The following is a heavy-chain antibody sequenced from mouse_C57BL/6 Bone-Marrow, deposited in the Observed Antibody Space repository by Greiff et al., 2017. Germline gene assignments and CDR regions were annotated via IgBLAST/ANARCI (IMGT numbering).Heavy chain of an antibody. CDR2: IHPNSGST. Sequence: QVQLQQPGAELVKPGASVKLSCKASGYTFTSYWLHWVKQRPGQGLEWIGMIHPNSGSTNYNEKFKSKATLTVDKSSSTAYMQLSSLTSEDSAVYYCARSGWFYCDYWGQGTTLTVSS. J-gene: IGHJ2*01. V-gene: IGHV1-64*01. CDR3: ARSGWFYCDY. D-gene: IGHD1-1*02. CDR1: GYTFTSYW.